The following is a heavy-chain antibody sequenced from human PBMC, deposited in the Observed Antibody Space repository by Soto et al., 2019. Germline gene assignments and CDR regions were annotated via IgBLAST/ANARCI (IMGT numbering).Heavy chain of an antibody. J-gene: IGHJ4*02. D-gene: IGHD3-10*01. CDR3: ARDLYGSGSYLAQPEY. CDR1: GFTFSSYA. Sequence: GGSLRLSCAVSGFTFSSYAMHWVRQAPGKGLEWVAVISYDGSNKYYADSVKGRFTISRDNAKNSLYLQMNSLRDEDTAVYYCARDLYGSGSYLAQPEYWGQGTLVTVSS. V-gene: IGHV3-30-3*01. CDR2: ISYDGSNK.